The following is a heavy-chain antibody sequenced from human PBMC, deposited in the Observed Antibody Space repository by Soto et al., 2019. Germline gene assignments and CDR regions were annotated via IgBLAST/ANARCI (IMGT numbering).Heavy chain of an antibody. D-gene: IGHD6-13*01. V-gene: IGHV1-69*13. CDR1: GGTFSSYA. CDR3: ARGYIAAAGFQEGWFDP. CDR2: IIPIFGPA. J-gene: IGHJ5*02. Sequence: SVKVSCKASGGTFSSYAISWVRQAPGQGLEWMGGIIPIFGPANYAQKFQGRVTITADESTSTAYMELSSLRSEDTAVYYCARGYIAAAGFQEGWFDPWGQGTLVTVSS.